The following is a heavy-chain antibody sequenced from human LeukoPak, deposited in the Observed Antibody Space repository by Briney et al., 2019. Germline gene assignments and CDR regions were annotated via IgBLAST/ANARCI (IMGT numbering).Heavy chain of an antibody. CDR1: GFTFDDYA. Sequence: PGRSLRLSCAASGFTFDDYAMHWVRQAPGKGLEWVSGISWNSGSIGYADSVKGRFTISRDNAKNSLYLQMNSLRAEDTALYYCAKDMGYSYGLVDYWGQGTLVTVSS. V-gene: IGHV3-9*01. CDR2: ISWNSGSI. D-gene: IGHD5-18*01. J-gene: IGHJ4*02. CDR3: AKDMGYSYGLVDY.